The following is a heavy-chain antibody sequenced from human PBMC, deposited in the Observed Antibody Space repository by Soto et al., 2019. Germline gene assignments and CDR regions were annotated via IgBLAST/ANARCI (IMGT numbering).Heavy chain of an antibody. V-gene: IGHV3-33*01. CDR2: IWYDGSNK. CDR3: ASEGPGGTWFDP. J-gene: IGHJ5*02. Sequence: QVQLVESGGGVVQPGRSLRLSCAASGFTFSSYGMHWVRQAPGKGLEWVAVIWYDGSNKYYADSVKGRFTISRDNSKNALYLQMNSVRAEDTAVYYCASEGPGGTWFDPWGQGTLVTVSS. CDR1: GFTFSSYG. D-gene: IGHD1-1*01.